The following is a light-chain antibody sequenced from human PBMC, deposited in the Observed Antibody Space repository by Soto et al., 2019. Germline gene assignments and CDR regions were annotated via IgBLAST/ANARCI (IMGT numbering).Light chain of an antibody. Sequence: EIVLTQSPGTLSLSPGERATLSCRASQSVSSSYLAWYQHRPGQAPRLLIYAASTRATGIPDRFSGSGSGADFTLTISRLEPEDFALYYCQQYGSSHHTFGQGTRLESK. J-gene: IGKJ5*01. V-gene: IGKV3-20*01. CDR3: QQYGSSHHT. CDR2: AAS. CDR1: QSVSSSY.